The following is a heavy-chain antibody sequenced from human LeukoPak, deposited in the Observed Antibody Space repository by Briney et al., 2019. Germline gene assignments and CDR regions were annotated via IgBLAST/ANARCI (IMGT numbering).Heavy chain of an antibody. CDR3: VSDRSDGGFPESNGYPTFDL. D-gene: IGHD5-24*01. J-gene: IGHJ2*01. CDR1: GYALSESS. V-gene: IGHV1-24*01. CDR2: FDIEDVEA. Sequence: ASVKVSCKVSGYALSESSIHWVRQTPGEGFEWMGGFDIEDVEAAYAQKFRGRVTMTEDTSTDTAYMELINLRSDDTAVYFCVSDRSDGGFPESNGYPTFDLWGRGTLVTVSS.